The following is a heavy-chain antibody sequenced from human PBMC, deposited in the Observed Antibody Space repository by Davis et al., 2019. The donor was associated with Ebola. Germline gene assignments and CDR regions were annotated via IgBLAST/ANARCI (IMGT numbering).Heavy chain of an antibody. D-gene: IGHD6-13*01. CDR1: GFTFSSYG. CDR3: ARGWQQYDY. J-gene: IGHJ4*02. V-gene: IGHV3-33*01. CDR2: IWYDGSNK. Sequence: GESLKISCAASGFTFSSYGMHWVRQAPGKGLEWVAVIWYDGSNKYYADSVKGRFTISRDNSKNTLYLQMNSLRAEDTAVYYCARGWQQYDYWGQGTLVTVSS.